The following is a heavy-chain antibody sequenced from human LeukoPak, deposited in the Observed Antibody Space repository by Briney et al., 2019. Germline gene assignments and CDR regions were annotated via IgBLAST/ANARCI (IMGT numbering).Heavy chain of an antibody. CDR1: GGSISSGGYY. Sequence: SETLSLTCTVSGGSISSGGYYWSWIRQHPGKGLEWIGYIYYSGSTYYNPSLKSRVTISVDTSKNQFSLKLSSVTAADTAVYYCARGVPPPVSSYFDYWGQGTLVTVSS. CDR2: IYYSGST. J-gene: IGHJ4*02. D-gene: IGHD4/OR15-4a*01. V-gene: IGHV4-31*03. CDR3: ARGVPPPVSSYFDY.